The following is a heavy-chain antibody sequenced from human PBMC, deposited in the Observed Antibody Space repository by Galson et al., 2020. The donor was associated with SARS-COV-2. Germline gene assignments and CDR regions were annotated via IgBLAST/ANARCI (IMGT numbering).Heavy chain of an antibody. CDR2: ISSSSSYI. CDR1: GFNISSYS. D-gene: IGHD1-7*01. J-gene: IGHJ4*02. CDR3: ARDRGITGTTSGDY. Sequence: KCGVSLKISCAASGFNISSYSMNWVRQAPGKGLEWVSSISSSSSYIYYADSVKGRFTISRDNAKNSLYLQMNSLRAEDTAVYYCARDRGITGTTSGDYWGQGTLVTVSS. V-gene: IGHV3-21*01.